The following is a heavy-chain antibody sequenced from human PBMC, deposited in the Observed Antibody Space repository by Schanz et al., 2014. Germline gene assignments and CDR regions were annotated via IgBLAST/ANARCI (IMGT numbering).Heavy chain of an antibody. V-gene: IGHV3-15*01. Sequence: EVQLLESGGGLVQPGGSLRLSCEASGFTMRNEWMSWVRQAPGKGLEWVARIKSRIHGGTTDYAAPVKGRFTISRDDSKHTVYLQMDSLKTEDTALYYCTTAHYSSNYETLDYWGQGTLVTVSS. D-gene: IGHD6-13*01. CDR1: GFTMRNEW. CDR2: IKSRIHGGTT. J-gene: IGHJ4*02. CDR3: TTAHYSSNYETLDY.